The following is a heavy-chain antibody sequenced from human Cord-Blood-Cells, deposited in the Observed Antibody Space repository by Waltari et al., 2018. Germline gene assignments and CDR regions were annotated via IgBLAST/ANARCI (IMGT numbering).Heavy chain of an antibody. CDR1: GYTFTGYY. D-gene: IGHD7-27*01. Sequence: QVQLVQSGAEVKKPGASVKVSCKASGYTFTGYYMHWVRQAPGQGLEWMGRINPNSGGTNYAQKFQDRVTMTRDTSSSTAYMELSRLRSDDTAVYYCARPDPKLGIAFDYWGQGTLVTVSS. J-gene: IGHJ4*02. CDR3: ARPDPKLGIAFDY. CDR2: INPNSGGT. V-gene: IGHV1-2*06.